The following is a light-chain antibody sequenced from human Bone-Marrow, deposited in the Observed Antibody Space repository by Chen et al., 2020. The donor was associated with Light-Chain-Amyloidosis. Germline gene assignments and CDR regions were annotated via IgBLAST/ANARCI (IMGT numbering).Light chain of an antibody. V-gene: IGLV3-21*03. CDR2: DDS. CDR1: NIGSTS. Sequence: SYVLTQPSSVSVAPGKTATLTCGGNNIGSTSVHWYQQTPGQAPLLVAYDDSDRPSGSPERLSGSNSGNTATLTISRVEAGDEADYYCQVWDMSSDRPVFGGGTKLTVL. CDR3: QVWDMSSDRPV. J-gene: IGLJ3*02.